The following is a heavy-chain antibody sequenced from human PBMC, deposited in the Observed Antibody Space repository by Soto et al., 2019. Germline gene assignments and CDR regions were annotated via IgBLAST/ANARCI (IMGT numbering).Heavy chain of an antibody. Sequence: GASVKVSCKASGGTFSSYAISWVRQAPGQGLEWMGGIIPIFGTANYAQKFQGRVTITADESTSTAYMELSSLRSEDTAVYYCNLEMATIDDGGDDSDIWGQVPTVTVS. CDR3: NLEMATIDDGGDDSDI. J-gene: IGHJ3*02. V-gene: IGHV1-69*13. CDR1: GGTFSSYA. CDR2: IIPIFGTA. D-gene: IGHD5-12*01.